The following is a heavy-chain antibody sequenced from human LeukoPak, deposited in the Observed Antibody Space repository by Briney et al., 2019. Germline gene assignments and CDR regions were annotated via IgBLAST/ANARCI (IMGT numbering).Heavy chain of an antibody. V-gene: IGHV1-69*05. D-gene: IGHD6-6*01. Sequence: GSSVKVSCKASGGAFSSYAISWVRQAPEQGLEWMGGIIPIFGTANYAQKFQGRVTITTDESTSTAYMELSSLRSEDTAVYYCARDLPGGARPWGLLNYWGQGTLVTVSS. CDR1: GGAFSSYA. CDR2: IIPIFGTA. J-gene: IGHJ4*02. CDR3: ARDLPGGARPWGLLNY.